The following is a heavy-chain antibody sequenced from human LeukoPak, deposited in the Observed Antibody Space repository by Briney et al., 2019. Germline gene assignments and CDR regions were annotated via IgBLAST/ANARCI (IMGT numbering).Heavy chain of an antibody. V-gene: IGHV1-2*02. CDR3: ARDGGIAAAGLNWFDP. CDR2: INPNSGGT. Sequence: ASVTVSCKASGYTFTGYYMHWVRQAPGQGLEWMGWINPNSGGTNYAQKFQGRVTMTRDTSISTAYMELSRLRSDDTAVYYCARDGGIAAAGLNWFDPWGQGTLVTVSS. CDR1: GYTFTGYY. J-gene: IGHJ5*02. D-gene: IGHD6-13*01.